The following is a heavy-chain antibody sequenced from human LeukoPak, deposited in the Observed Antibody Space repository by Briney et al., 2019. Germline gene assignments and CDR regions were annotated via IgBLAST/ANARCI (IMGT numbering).Heavy chain of an antibody. J-gene: IGHJ4*02. Sequence: GGSLRLSCSASGFTFSRNAMHWVRQAPGKGLEYVSTISSNGVSTFYADSVKGRFTISRDNSKNTLYLQMSSLRAEDTAVYYCVKAEWGYSGYDYSDYWGQGTLVTVSS. CDR3: VKAEWGYSGYDYSDY. D-gene: IGHD5-12*01. CDR2: ISSNGVST. CDR1: GFTFSRNA. V-gene: IGHV3-64D*09.